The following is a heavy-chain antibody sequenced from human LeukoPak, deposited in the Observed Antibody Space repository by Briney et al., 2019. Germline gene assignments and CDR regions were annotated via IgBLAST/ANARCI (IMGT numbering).Heavy chain of an antibody. CDR3: ARGYSGYGLNGPNWFDP. CDR1: GYTFTSYD. D-gene: IGHD5-12*01. V-gene: IGHV1-8*03. Sequence: GASVKVSCKASGYTFTSYDINWVRQATGQGLEWMGWMNPNSGNTGYAQKFQGRVTITRNTSISTAYMELSSLRSEDTAVYYCARGYSGYGLNGPNWFDPWGQGTLVTVSS. J-gene: IGHJ5*02. CDR2: MNPNSGNT.